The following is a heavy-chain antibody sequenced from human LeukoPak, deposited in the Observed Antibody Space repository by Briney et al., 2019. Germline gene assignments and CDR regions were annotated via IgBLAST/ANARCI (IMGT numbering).Heavy chain of an antibody. J-gene: IGHJ4*02. D-gene: IGHD3-10*01. CDR2: INPNSGGT. Sequence: ASVKVSCKASGYTFTGYYMHWVRQAPGQGLEWMGRINPNSGGTNYAQKLQGRVTMTTDTSTSTAYMELRSLRSDDTAVYYCARDTFGELWDYWGQGTLVTVSS. V-gene: IGHV1-2*06. CDR3: ARDTFGELWDY. CDR1: GYTFTGYY.